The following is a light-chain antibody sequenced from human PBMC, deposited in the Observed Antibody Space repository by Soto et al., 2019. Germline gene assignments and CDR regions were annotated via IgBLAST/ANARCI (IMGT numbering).Light chain of an antibody. V-gene: IGLV2-14*01. Sequence: QSALTQPASVSGSPGQSITISCTGTSGDVGAYNYVSWHQQQPGKAPKLMIYEVTNRPSGVSNRFSGSKSGNTASLTISGLQAEDEADYYCSSKTTSTTPIYVFGTGTKLTVL. CDR1: SGDVGAYNY. CDR2: EVT. CDR3: SSKTTSTTPIYV. J-gene: IGLJ1*01.